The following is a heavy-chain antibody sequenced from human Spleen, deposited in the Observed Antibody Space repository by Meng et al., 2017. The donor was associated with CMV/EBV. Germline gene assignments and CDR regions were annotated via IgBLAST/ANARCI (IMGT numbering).Heavy chain of an antibody. CDR1: GGSISSSNW. V-gene: IGHV4-4*02. J-gene: IGHJ4*02. Sequence: SETLSLTCAVSGGSISSSNWWSWVRQPPGKGLEWIGEIDHSGSTNYNPSLKSRITMSVDTSKNQFSLKLSSVTAVDTAVYYCARYGNSPTYFDYWGQGTLVTVSS. CDR3: ARYGNSPTYFDY. CDR2: IDHSGST. D-gene: IGHD4-23*01.